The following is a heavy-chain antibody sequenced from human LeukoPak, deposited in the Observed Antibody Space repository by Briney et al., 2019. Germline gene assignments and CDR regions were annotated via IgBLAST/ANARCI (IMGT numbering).Heavy chain of an antibody. CDR2: INPSGGST. CDR1: GYTFTSYY. J-gene: IGHJ4*02. D-gene: IGHD4-17*01. V-gene: IGHV1-46*01. CDR3: ARDVEKGDYGDYPYFDY. Sequence: ASVKVSCKASGYTFTSYYMHWVRQAPGQGLEWMGIINPSGGSTSYAQKFQGRVTMTRDTSTSTVYMELSSLRSEDTAVYYCARDVEKGDYGDYPYFDYWGQGTLVTVSS.